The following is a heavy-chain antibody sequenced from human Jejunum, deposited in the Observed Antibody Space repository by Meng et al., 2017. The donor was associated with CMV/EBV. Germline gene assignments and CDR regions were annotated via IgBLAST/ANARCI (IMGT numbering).Heavy chain of an antibody. CDR2: IYSSGEV. CDR3: ARGRTCSTSACYRGPSLDY. J-gene: IGHJ4*02. V-gene: IGHV4-4*02. D-gene: IGHD1-26*01. CDR1: RNNW. Sequence: RNNWWNWVSQAPRKGLEWIGEIYSSGEVNYNPSLKSRVTVSMESSKNQFSLKLNSVTAADTAVYYCARGRTCSTSACYRGPSLDYWGQGTLVTVSS.